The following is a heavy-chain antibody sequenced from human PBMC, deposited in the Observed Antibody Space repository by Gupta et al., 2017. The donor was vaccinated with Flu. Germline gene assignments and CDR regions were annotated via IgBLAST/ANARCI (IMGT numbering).Heavy chain of an antibody. CDR1: GYTFTSYD. J-gene: IGHJ5*02. CDR2: MNPNRGNT. V-gene: IGHV1-8*01. CDR3: ARGRGVRGVKGDWFDP. Sequence: QVQLVQSGAEVKKPGASVKVSCKASGYTFTSYDINWVRQATGQGLEWMGWMNPNRGNTGYEKKFQGRVTITRNTSISTAYMGLSSLRSEETAVYYWARGRGVRGVKGDWFDPWGQGTLVTVSS. D-gene: IGHD3-10*01.